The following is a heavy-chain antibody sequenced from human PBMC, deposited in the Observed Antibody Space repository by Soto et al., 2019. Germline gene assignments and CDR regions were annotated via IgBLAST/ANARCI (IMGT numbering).Heavy chain of an antibody. V-gene: IGHV4-39*01. D-gene: IGHD2-2*01. CDR2: IFHSGSA. CDR3: ARRLKVPAAKEAFDL. J-gene: IGHJ3*01. Sequence: QLQLQESGPGLVKPSETLSLTCTVSGGSISSSSFFWAWVRQPPGEGLDWIASIFHSGSAYYSPPLKIRLTLSVVKSRNQFSLKLSALTAADTAVYYCARRLKVPAAKEAFDLWGQGTMVSVSS. CDR1: GGSISSSSFF.